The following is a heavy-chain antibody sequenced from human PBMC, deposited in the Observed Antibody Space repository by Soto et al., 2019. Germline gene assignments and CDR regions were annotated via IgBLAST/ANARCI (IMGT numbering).Heavy chain of an antibody. CDR3: ARDLYGSGTEGGYFDY. CDR2: INPSGGST. J-gene: IGHJ4*02. D-gene: IGHD3-10*01. CDR1: GYTFTSYY. V-gene: IGHV1-46*01. Sequence: GASVKVSCKASGYTFTSYYMHWVRQAPGQGLEWMGIINPSGGSTSYAQKFQGRVTMTRDTSTSTVYMEPSSLRSEDTAVYYCARDLYGSGTEGGYFDYWGQGTLVTVSS.